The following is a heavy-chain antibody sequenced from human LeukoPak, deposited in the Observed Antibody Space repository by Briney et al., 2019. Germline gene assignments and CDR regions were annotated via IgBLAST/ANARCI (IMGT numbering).Heavy chain of an antibody. V-gene: IGHV4-4*02. Sequence: PSETLSLTCAVSGGSITSSNWWSWVRQPPGKGLEWIGEIYHGGNTNYNPSLSSRVTISVDKSKNQFSLKLSSVTAADTAVYYCARRQVAAGISDYWGQGTLVTVSS. CDR3: ARRQVAAGISDY. D-gene: IGHD6-13*01. CDR2: IYHGGNT. CDR1: GGSITSSNW. J-gene: IGHJ4*02.